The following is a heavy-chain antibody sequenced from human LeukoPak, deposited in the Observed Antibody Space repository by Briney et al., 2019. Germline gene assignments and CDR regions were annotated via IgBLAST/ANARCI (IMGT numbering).Heavy chain of an antibody. J-gene: IGHJ4*02. V-gene: IGHV1-58*02. CDR3: AADLLYSNSTSPFDY. D-gene: IGHD4-11*01. CDR2: IVVGSGNT. Sequence: SVKVSCTASGFTFTNSAMQWVRQARGQRLEWIGWIVVGSGNTNYAQKFQERVTITRDMSTTTVYMELSSLRSEDTAVYYCAADLLYSNSTSPFDYWGQGTLVTVSS. CDR1: GFTFTNSA.